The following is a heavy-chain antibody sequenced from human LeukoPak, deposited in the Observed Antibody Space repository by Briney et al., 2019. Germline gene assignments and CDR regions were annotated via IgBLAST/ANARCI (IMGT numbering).Heavy chain of an antibody. J-gene: IGHJ4*02. Sequence: SETLSLTCAVYGGSFSGYYWSWIRQPPGKGLEWIGEINHSGSTNYNPSLKSRVTMSVDTSKNQFSLHVNSVTAADTAVYYCARQDVNDYFDYWGQGTLVTVSS. CDR1: GGSFSGYY. CDR2: INHSGST. D-gene: IGHD2-8*01. V-gene: IGHV4-34*01. CDR3: ARQDVNDYFDY.